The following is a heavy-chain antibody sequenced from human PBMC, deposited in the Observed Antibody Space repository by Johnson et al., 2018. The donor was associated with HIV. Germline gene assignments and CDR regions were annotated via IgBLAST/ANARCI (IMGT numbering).Heavy chain of an antibody. Sequence: FTVSSNYMSWVRQAPGKGLEWVSVIYSGGNTYYADSVKGRFTISRDNSKNTLYLQMNSLRAEDTAVYYCAREGKDAFDIWGQGTMVTVSS. CDR3: AREGKDAFDI. V-gene: IGHV3-66*01. D-gene: IGHD3-10*01. CDR2: IYSGGNT. J-gene: IGHJ3*02. CDR1: FTVSSNY.